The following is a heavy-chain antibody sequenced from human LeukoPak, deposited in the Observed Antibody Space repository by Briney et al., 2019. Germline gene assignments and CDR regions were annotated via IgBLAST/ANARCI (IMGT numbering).Heavy chain of an antibody. CDR3: ARLYSSSSGLGYFDY. CDR1: GVSIFSYY. D-gene: IGHD6-6*01. CDR2: IYYSGST. V-gene: IGHV4-59*01. J-gene: IGHJ4*02. Sequence: SETLSLTCTVSGVSIFSYYWSWIRQPPGKGLEWIGYIYYSGSTNYNPSLKSRVTISVDTSKNQFSLKLSSVTAADTAVYYCARLYSSSSGLGYFDYWGQGTLVTVSS.